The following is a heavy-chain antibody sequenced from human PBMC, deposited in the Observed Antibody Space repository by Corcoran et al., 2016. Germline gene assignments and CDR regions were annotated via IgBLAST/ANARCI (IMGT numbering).Heavy chain of an antibody. J-gene: IGHJ4*02. V-gene: IGHV3-15*01. Sequence: EVQLVESGGGLVQPGGSLRLSCAASGFTFSNDWMSWVRQAPGKGLEWVGRIKRKTNSRTKDYAVHVKGSFTISRDNDKKTLDLQMNSLKAEDTAVYYCATGSESDDYCGSYSLMDFWGKGTLVTVSS. CDR2: IKRKTNSRTK. D-gene: IGHD2-21*01. CDR3: ATGSESDDYCGSYSLMDF. CDR1: GFTFSNDW.